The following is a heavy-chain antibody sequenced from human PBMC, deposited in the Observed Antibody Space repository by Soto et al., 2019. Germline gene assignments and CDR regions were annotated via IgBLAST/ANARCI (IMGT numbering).Heavy chain of an antibody. V-gene: IGHV4-59*01. D-gene: IGHD6-13*01. CDR2: IYYSGST. J-gene: IGHJ6*02. CDR3: AAAGYYYYGMDV. Sequence: LSLTCTVSGGSISSYYWSWIRQPPGKGLEWIGYIYYSGSTNYNPSLKSRVTISVDTSKNQFSLKLSSVTAADTAVYYCAAAGYYYYGMDVWGQGTKVIFS. CDR1: GGSISSYY.